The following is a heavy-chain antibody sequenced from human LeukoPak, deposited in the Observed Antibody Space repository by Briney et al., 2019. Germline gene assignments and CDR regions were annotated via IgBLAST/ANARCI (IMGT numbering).Heavy chain of an antibody. Sequence: PGGSLRLSCAASGFTFSNFEMNWVRQAPGKGLEWVSYISSSSSAIYHADSVKGRFTISRDNAKNSLYLQMNSLRAEDTAVYYCARGFGVAYYYYSMDVWGKGTTVTISS. CDR1: GFTFSNFE. V-gene: IGHV3-48*03. J-gene: IGHJ6*03. CDR3: ARGFGVAYYYYSMDV. CDR2: ISSSSSAI. D-gene: IGHD3-3*01.